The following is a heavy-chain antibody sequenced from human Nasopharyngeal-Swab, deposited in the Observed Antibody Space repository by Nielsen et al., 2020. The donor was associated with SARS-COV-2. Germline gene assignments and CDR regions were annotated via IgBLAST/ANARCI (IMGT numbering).Heavy chain of an antibody. J-gene: IGHJ6*02. CDR1: GFSLYTRGMC. Sequence: SGPTLVKPTETLTLTCTFSGFSLYTRGMCVSWIRPPPGKAPEWLARTDWDGDRYYNPSLKTRLTISRDIAKSQVVLTMTNMAPMDTATYYCTREQPSGDYDYYGMDVWGRGTTVTVSS. CDR2: TDWDGDR. D-gene: IGHD1-1*01. V-gene: IGHV2-70*11. CDR3: TREQPSGDYDYYGMDV.